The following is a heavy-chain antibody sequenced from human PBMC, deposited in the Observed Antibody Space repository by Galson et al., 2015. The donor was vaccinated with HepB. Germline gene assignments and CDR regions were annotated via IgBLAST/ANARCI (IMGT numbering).Heavy chain of an antibody. V-gene: IGHV3-21*01. CDR3: ALARPLRWPNHDAFDI. Sequence: SLRLSCAASGFTFSSYSMHWVRQAPGKGLEWVSSISSNSYLYYADSVKGRFTISRDNAKNSLYLQMTSLSAEDTALYYCALARPLRWPNHDAFDIWGQGTMVTVSS. CDR2: ISSNSYL. J-gene: IGHJ3*02. CDR1: GFTFSSYS. D-gene: IGHD4-23*01.